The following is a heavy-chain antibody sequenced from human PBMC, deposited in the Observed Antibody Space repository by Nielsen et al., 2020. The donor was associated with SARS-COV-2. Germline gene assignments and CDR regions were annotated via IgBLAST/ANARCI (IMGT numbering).Heavy chain of an antibody. CDR2: IDPSDSYI. V-gene: IGHV5-10-1*01. Sequence: GESLKISCKGSGYSLTSYWINWVRQMPGRGLEWMGRIDPSDSYIKDSPSFQGHVTISVDKSISTAYLQWSSLRASDTAMYYCARHYGALAGTDYWGQGTLVTVSP. CDR3: ARHYGALAGTDY. CDR1: GYSLTSYW. J-gene: IGHJ4*02. D-gene: IGHD6-19*01.